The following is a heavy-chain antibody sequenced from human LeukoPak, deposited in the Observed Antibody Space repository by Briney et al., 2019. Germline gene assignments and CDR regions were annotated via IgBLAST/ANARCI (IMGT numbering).Heavy chain of an antibody. V-gene: IGHV1-2*02. D-gene: IGHD5-18*01. CDR1: GYTFTGYY. J-gene: IGHJ4*02. CDR2: INPNSGGT. CDR3: ARGPHDTAYYFDQ. Sequence: ASVKVSCKASGYTFTGYYMHWVRQAPGQGLEWMGWINPNSGGTKYAQKFQGRVTMTRDTPITTAYMDLSRLRSDDTAVYYCARGPHDTAYYFDQWGQGTLVTVSS.